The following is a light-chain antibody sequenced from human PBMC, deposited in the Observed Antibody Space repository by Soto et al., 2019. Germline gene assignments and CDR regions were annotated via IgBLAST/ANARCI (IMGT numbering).Light chain of an antibody. V-gene: IGKV3-11*01. Sequence: EIVLTQSPGSLSLSPGDRATLSCRASQSVGSYLAWYQQKPGQPPRLLIYDASNRATGIPARFSGSGSGTDFTLTISSLEPEDVAVYYCQQRSIWPRNTFGLGTKVDIK. J-gene: IGKJ2*01. CDR1: QSVGSY. CDR2: DAS. CDR3: QQRSIWPRNT.